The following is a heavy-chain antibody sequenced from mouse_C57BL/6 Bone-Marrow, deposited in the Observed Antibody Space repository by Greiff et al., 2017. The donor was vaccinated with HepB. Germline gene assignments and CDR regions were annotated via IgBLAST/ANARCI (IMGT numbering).Heavy chain of an antibody. Sequence: QVHVKQSGAELARPGASVKMSCKASGYTFTSYTMHWVKQRPGQGLEWIGYINPSSGYTKYNQKFKDKATLTADKSSSTAYMQLSSLTSEDSAVYYCARSSRAWFAYWGQGTLVTVSA. D-gene: IGHD1-1*01. V-gene: IGHV1-4*01. CDR2: INPSSGYT. J-gene: IGHJ3*01. CDR3: ARSSRAWFAY. CDR1: GYTFTSYT.